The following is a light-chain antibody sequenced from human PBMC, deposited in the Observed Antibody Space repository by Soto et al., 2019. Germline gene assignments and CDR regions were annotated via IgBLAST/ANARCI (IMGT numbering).Light chain of an antibody. CDR1: SSDVGGYNY. V-gene: IGLV2-14*01. CDR2: DVS. CDR3: SSYTSSSIQ. Sequence: QSVLTQPASVSGSPGQWITISCTGTSSDVGGYNYVSWYQQHPGKAPKLMIYDVSNRPSGVSNRFSGSKSGNTASLTISGLQAEDEADYYCSSYTSSSIQFGGGTQLTVL. J-gene: IGLJ2*01.